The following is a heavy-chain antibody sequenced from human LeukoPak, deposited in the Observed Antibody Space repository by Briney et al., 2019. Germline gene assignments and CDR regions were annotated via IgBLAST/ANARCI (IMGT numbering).Heavy chain of an antibody. CDR1: GGTFSSYA. D-gene: IGHD3-22*01. V-gene: IGHV1-69*13. CDR2: IIPIFGTA. Sequence: GASVKVSCTASGGTFSSYAISWVRQAPGQGLEWMGGIIPIFGTANYAQKFQGRVTITADESTSTAYMELSSLRSEDTAVYYCATPVRSSGYQLTYYYYGMDVWGQGTTVTVSS. CDR3: ATPVRSSGYQLTYYYYGMDV. J-gene: IGHJ6*02.